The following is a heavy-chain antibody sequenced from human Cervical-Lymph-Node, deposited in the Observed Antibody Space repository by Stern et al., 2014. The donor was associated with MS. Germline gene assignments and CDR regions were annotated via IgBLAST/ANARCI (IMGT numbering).Heavy chain of an antibody. CDR3: ARSPGHNWFDT. CDR2: INSDESFI. Sequence: EVQLVESGGGLVQPGGSLRLSCAVSGFTLSGYWMHWVRQAPGTGLVWVSRINSDESFINYADSVKGRFTISRDNAKNTLYLQMNSLRVEDSAVYYCARSPGHNWFDTWGQGTLVTVSS. J-gene: IGHJ5*02. V-gene: IGHV3-74*01. CDR1: GFTLSGYW.